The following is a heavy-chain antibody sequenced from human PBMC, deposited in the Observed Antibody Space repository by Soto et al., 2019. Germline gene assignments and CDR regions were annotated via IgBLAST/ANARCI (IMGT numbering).Heavy chain of an antibody. CDR1: GGSISSYY. V-gene: IGHV4-59*04. CDR2: LYYSGST. D-gene: IGHD3-10*01. CDR3: ARVYGNWFDP. J-gene: IGHJ5*02. Sequence: PSETLSLTCTVSGGSISSYYWSWIRQPPGKGLEWIGYLYYSGSTYYNPSLKSRVTISVDTSMNQFSLKLSSVTAADTAVYYCARVYGNWFDPWGQGTLVTVSS.